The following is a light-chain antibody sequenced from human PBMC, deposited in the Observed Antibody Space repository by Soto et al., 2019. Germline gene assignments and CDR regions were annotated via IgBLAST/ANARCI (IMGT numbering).Light chain of an antibody. CDR2: DAS. CDR1: QTISTW. Sequence: EIHMTQPPFSLSASLRYMFTITCRSIQTISTWMAWYQQKPGKATKPLVYDASTLQSGVASRFSGSGSGTEFTLIISGRQPDDSATYSCQQYTSTSNPWMFGQGTKVDIK. CDR3: QQYTSTSNPWM. J-gene: IGKJ1*01. V-gene: IGKV1-5*01.